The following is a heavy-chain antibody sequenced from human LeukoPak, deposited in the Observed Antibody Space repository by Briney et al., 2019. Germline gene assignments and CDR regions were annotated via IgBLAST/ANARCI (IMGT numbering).Heavy chain of an antibody. D-gene: IGHD6-19*01. Sequence: GGSLRLSCAASGFTFSSYSMNWVRQAPGKGLGWVSYISSSSSTIYYADSVKGRFTISRDNAKNSLYLQMNSLRAEDTAVYYCAREREGSGWYYYYYGMDVWGQGTTVTVSS. J-gene: IGHJ6*02. CDR3: AREREGSGWYYYYYGMDV. CDR1: GFTFSSYS. V-gene: IGHV3-48*01. CDR2: ISSSSSTI.